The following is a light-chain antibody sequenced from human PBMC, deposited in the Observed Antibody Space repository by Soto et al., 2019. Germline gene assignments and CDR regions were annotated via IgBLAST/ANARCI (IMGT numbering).Light chain of an antibody. CDR2: AAS. J-gene: IGKJ1*01. CDR3: QQSYSTLWT. V-gene: IGKV1-39*01. Sequence: MPISHSPSSLSASVLYRVTSTCRASQSISSYLNWYQQKPGKAPKLLIYAASSLQSGVPSRFSGSGSGTDFTLTISSLQPEDFATYYCQQSYSTLWTFGQGTKV. CDR1: QSISSY.